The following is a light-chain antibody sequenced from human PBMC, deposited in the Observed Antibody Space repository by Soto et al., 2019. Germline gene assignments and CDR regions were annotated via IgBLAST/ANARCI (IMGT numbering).Light chain of an antibody. V-gene: IGKV1-39*01. J-gene: IGKJ4*01. CDR3: QQYNNWPPLT. CDR2: AAS. CDR1: QSIVTY. Sequence: DIQMTQSPSSLSASVGDRVTITCRASQSIVTYLNWYHQKPGQAPKLLIYAASNLQSGVPSRFSGSGSGTDFTLTIGSLQSEDFAVYYCQQYNNWPPLTFGGGTKVDIK.